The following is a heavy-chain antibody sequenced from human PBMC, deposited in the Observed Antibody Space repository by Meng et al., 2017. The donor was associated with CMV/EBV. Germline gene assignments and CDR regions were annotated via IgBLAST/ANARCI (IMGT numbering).Heavy chain of an antibody. Sequence: GSLRLSCTVSGVSIDSYYWSWIRQSSGKGLESIGYIYYDGSPVYNPSLKSRVTISIDTSKNQFYLKLTSVTPADTAVYYCASHIAPRNWGRGTLVTVSS. J-gene: IGHJ4*02. CDR2: IYYDGSP. CDR3: ASHIAPRN. D-gene: IGHD6-13*01. CDR1: GVSIDSYY. V-gene: IGHV4-59*12.